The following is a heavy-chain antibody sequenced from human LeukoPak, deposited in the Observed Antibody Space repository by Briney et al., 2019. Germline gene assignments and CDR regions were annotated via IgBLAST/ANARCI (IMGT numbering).Heavy chain of an antibody. Sequence: PSETLSLTCTVSGGSISSSSYYWGWIRQPPGKGLEWIGSIYYSGSTYYNPSLKSRVTISVDTSKNQFSLKLSSVTAADTAVYYCARYEVVNAYYFDYWGQGTLVTVSS. D-gene: IGHD4-23*01. CDR1: GGSISSSSYY. CDR2: IYYSGST. CDR3: ARYEVVNAYYFDY. J-gene: IGHJ4*02. V-gene: IGHV4-39*07.